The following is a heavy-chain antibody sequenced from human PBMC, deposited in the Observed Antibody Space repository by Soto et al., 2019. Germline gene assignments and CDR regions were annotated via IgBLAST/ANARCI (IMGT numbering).Heavy chain of an antibody. CDR3: AKDTAGYFYFYMDV. Sequence: GGSLRLSCAVSGFTFDDYAMHWVRQAPGKGLEWVSGISWNSGNIGYADSVKGRFTISRDNAKNSLYLQMNSLRAEDTALYYCAKDTAGYFYFYMDVWGKGTSVTVSS. V-gene: IGHV3-9*01. CDR1: GFTFDDYA. CDR2: ISWNSGNI. J-gene: IGHJ6*03.